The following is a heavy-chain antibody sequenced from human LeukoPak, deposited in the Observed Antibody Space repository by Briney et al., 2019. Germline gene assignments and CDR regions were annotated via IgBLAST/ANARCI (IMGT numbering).Heavy chain of an antibody. CDR2: ISSSSSYI. D-gene: IGHD4-17*01. CDR1: GFTFSSYS. Sequence: GGSLRLSCAASGFTFSSYSMNWVRQAPGKGLEWVSSISSSSSYIYYADSVKGRFTISRDNAKNSLYLQMNSLRAEDTAVYYCARDQFASETTVTTMSDYWGQGTLVTVPS. CDR3: ARDQFASETTVTTMSDY. J-gene: IGHJ4*02. V-gene: IGHV3-21*01.